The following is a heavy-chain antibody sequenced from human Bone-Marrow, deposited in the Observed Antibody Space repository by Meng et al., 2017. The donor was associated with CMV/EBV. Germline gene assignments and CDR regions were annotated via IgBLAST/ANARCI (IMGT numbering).Heavy chain of an antibody. CDR1: GGTFSSYA. V-gene: IGHV1-69*05. Sequence: SVQVSCKASGGTFSSYAISWVRQAPGQGLEWMGGIIPIFGTANYAQKFQGRVTITTDESTSTAYMELSSLSTEDTAVYYCARDQNRNYLDYYGMDVWGQGTTVTVSS. CDR3: ARDQNRNYLDYYGMDV. J-gene: IGHJ6*02. CDR2: IIPIFGTA. D-gene: IGHD1-7*01.